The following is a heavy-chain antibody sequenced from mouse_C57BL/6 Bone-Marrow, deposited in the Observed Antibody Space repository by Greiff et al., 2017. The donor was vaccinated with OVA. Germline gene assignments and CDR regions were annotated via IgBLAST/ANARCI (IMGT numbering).Heavy chain of an antibody. CDR2: IWRGGST. CDR3: ASYYDDATGYFDV. D-gene: IGHD1-1*01. J-gene: IGHJ1*03. Sequence: QVQLQQSGPGLVQPSQSLSITCTVSGFSLTSYGVHWVRQSPGKGLEWLGVIWRGGSTDYNAAFISSLSISKDNSKGQVFCKMDCLQADDTAIYYSASYYDDATGYFDVWGTGTTVTVSS. CDR1: GFSLTSYG. V-gene: IGHV2-2*01.